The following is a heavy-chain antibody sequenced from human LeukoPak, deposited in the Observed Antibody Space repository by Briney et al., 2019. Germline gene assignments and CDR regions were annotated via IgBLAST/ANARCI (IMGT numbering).Heavy chain of an antibody. CDR1: GFTFSDHY. CDR3: AKISMGATETSDS. J-gene: IGHJ5*01. V-gene: IGHV3-72*01. CDR2: SRNKASSYST. D-gene: IGHD1-26*01. Sequence: GGSLRLSCAASGFTFSDHYMDWVRQAPGKGLEWVGRSRNKASSYSTEYAASVKGRFTISRDDSKNSLYLQMNSLKTEDTAVYYCAKISMGATETSDSWGQGTLVTVSS.